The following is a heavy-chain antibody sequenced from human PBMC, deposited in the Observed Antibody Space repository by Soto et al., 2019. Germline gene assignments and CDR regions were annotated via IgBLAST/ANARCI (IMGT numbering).Heavy chain of an antibody. V-gene: IGHV4-39*01. CDR3: ARHPAAGPRFDT. CDR1: GGSMGGYY. D-gene: IGHD6-13*01. J-gene: IGHJ5*02. Sequence: PSETLSLTCTVSGGSMGGYYWDWIRQSPGKGLEWIGNIYYSGFTLYNPSLKSRVTISVDTPKNQFSLKLRSVTAADTAVYYCARHPAAGPRFDTWGQGTLVTVSS. CDR2: IYYSGFT.